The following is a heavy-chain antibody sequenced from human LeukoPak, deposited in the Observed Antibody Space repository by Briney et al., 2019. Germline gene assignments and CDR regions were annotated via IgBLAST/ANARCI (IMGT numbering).Heavy chain of an antibody. CDR3: ARQWPVYRGWFDP. CDR2: IYYSGST. CDR1: GGSISSYY. V-gene: IGHV4-59*01. Sequence: SETLSLTCTVSGGSISSYYWSWIRQPPGKGLEWIGYIYYSGSTNHNPSLKSRVAISVDTSKNQFSLTLTSVTAADTAVYYCARQWPVYRGWFDPWGQGTLVTVSS. D-gene: IGHD1-14*01. J-gene: IGHJ5*02.